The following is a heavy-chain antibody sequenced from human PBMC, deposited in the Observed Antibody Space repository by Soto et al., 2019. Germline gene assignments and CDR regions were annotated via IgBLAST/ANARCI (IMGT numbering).Heavy chain of an antibody. CDR2: ISYDGSNK. Sequence: ESGGGVVQPGRSLRLSCAASGFTFSSYGMHWVRQAPGKGLEWVAVISYDGSNKYYADSVKGRFTISRDNSKNTLYLQMNSLRAEDTAVYYCAKIRANIVVVVAATPDDAFDIWGQGTMVTVSS. V-gene: IGHV3-30*18. J-gene: IGHJ3*02. D-gene: IGHD2-15*01. CDR3: AKIRANIVVVVAATPDDAFDI. CDR1: GFTFSSYG.